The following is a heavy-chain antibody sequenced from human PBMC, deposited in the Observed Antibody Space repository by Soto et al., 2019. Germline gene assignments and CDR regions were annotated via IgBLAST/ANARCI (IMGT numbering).Heavy chain of an antibody. Sequence: GGSLRLSCAASGFTFSSYSMNWVRQAPGKGLEWVSYISSSSSTIYYADSVKGRFTISRDNAKNSLYLQMNSLRAEDTAVYYCARAGYCSSTSCNNWFDPWGQGTLVTVSS. CDR2: ISSSSSTI. V-gene: IGHV3-48*01. CDR3: ARAGYCSSTSCNNWFDP. CDR1: GFTFSSYS. J-gene: IGHJ5*02. D-gene: IGHD2-2*01.